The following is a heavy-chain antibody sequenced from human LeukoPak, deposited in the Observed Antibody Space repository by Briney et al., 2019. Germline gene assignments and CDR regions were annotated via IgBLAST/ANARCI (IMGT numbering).Heavy chain of an antibody. Sequence: PGGSLRLSCTASGFSFSTYSMTWVRQAPGKGLEWVSSISSSSTYIYYADSLKGRFTISRDNAKNSLYLQMNSLRAEDTAVYYCTRGGTIVVAWGQGTLVTVSS. CDR2: ISSSSTYI. CDR3: TRGGTIVVA. J-gene: IGHJ5*02. V-gene: IGHV3-21*01. D-gene: IGHD3-22*01. CDR1: GFSFSTYS.